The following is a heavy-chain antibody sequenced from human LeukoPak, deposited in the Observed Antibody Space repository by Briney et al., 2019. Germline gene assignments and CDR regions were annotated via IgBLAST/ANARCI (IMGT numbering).Heavy chain of an antibody. V-gene: IGHV3-48*03. D-gene: IGHD4-17*01. CDR1: GFTFSSYE. J-gene: IGHJ3*02. Sequence: GGSLRLSCAVSGFTFSSYEMNWVRQAPGKGLEWVSYISNSGSTIYYADSVKGRFTISRDNAKNSLFLQMKSLRAEDTAVYYCARELTTVTTTGDAFDIWGQGTMVT. CDR3: ARELTTVTTTGDAFDI. CDR2: ISNSGSTI.